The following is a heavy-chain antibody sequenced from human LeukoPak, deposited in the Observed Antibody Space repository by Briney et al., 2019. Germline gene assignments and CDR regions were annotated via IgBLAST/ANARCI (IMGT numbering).Heavy chain of an antibody. D-gene: IGHD3-10*01. Sequence: GGSLRLSCAASGFTFSSYGMHWVRQAPGKGLEWVAVISYDGSNKYYADSVKGRFTISRDNSENTLYLQMNGLRAEDTAVYYCAKGPSGWYFDLWGRGTLVTVSS. V-gene: IGHV3-30*18. CDR3: AKGPSGWYFDL. CDR1: GFTFSSYG. J-gene: IGHJ2*01. CDR2: ISYDGSNK.